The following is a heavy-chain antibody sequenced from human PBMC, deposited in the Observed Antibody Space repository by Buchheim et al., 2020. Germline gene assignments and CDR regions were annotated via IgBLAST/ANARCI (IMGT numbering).Heavy chain of an antibody. CDR2: IYTSGST. Sequence: QVQLQESGPGLVKPSQTLSLTCTVSGGSISSGSYYWSWIRQPAGKGLEWIGRIYTSGSTNYNPSLKSRVTISVDTPKNQFSLKLSSVTAADTAVYYCARGPYDSSGYYFLDYWGQGTL. CDR3: ARGPYDSSGYYFLDY. V-gene: IGHV4-61*02. J-gene: IGHJ4*02. CDR1: GGSISSGSYY. D-gene: IGHD3-22*01.